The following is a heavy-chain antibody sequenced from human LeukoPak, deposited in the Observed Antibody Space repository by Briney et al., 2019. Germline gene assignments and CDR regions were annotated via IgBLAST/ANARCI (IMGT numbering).Heavy chain of an antibody. D-gene: IGHD3-22*01. V-gene: IGHV3-30*18. CDR3: AKDRSTYYYDSSGYYPDAFDI. CDR1: VFTFRSYG. J-gene: IGHJ3*02. Sequence: GGSLRLSCAASVFTFRSYGIHWVRQARAKGLEWVAVISYDGSNKYYADSVKGRFTISRDNSKNTLYLQMNSLRAEDTAVYYCAKDRSTYYYDSSGYYPDAFDIWGQGTMVTVSS. CDR2: ISYDGSNK.